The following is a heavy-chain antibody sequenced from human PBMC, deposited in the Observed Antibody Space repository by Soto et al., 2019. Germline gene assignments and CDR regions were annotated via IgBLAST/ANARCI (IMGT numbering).Heavy chain of an antibody. J-gene: IGHJ4*02. CDR1: GGSISSGGYY. V-gene: IGHV4-31*03. CDR3: ASTATGYYNIDY. D-gene: IGHD3-9*01. CDR2: IYYSGST. Sequence: SETLSLTCTVSGGSISSGGYYWIWIRQHPGKGLEWIGYIYYSGSTYYNPSLKSRVTISVDTSKNQFSLKLSSVTAADTAVYYCASTATGYYNIDYWGQGTLVIVSS.